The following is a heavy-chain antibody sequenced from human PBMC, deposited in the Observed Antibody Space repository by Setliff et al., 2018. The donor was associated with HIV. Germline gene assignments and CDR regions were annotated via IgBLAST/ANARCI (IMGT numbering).Heavy chain of an antibody. J-gene: IGHJ6*03. CDR3: ARVKGCTSTSCYNYYYVDV. Sequence: PSETLSLTCTVSGGSISNSSYYWGWIRQPPGKGLEWIGSIYYSGSTYYNPSLKSRVTISVDTSKNQFSLKLSSVTAADTAVYYCARVKGCTSTSCYNYYYVDVWGKGTTVTVSS. V-gene: IGHV4-39*07. CDR1: GGSISNSSYY. D-gene: IGHD2-2*02. CDR2: IYYSGST.